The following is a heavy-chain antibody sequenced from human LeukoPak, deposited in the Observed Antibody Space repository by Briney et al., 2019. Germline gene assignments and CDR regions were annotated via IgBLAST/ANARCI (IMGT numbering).Heavy chain of an antibody. J-gene: IGHJ4*02. Sequence: SETLSLTCTVSGGSISSYYWSWIRQPPGKGLEWIGYIYYSGSTNYNPSLKSRVTISVDTSKNQFSLKLSSVTAADTAVYYCAAFVRWFDYWGQGTLVTVSS. CDR3: AAFVRWFDY. CDR2: IYYSGST. D-gene: IGHD4-23*01. V-gene: IGHV4-59*08. CDR1: GGSISSYY.